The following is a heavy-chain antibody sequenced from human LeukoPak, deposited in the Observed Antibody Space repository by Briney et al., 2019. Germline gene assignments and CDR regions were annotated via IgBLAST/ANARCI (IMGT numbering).Heavy chain of an antibody. Sequence: GGSLRLSCAASGFTFSSYAMHWVRQAPGKGLEWVAVISYDGSNKYYADSVKGRFTISRDNSKNTLYLQMNSLRAEDTAVYYCAKDFSRGHYWDQGTLVTVSS. CDR2: ISYDGSNK. D-gene: IGHD2/OR15-2a*01. V-gene: IGHV3-30*04. CDR1: GFTFSSYA. J-gene: IGHJ4*02. CDR3: AKDFSRGHY.